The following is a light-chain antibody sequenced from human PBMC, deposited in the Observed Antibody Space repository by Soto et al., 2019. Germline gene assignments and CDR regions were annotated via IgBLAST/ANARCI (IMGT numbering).Light chain of an antibody. J-gene: IGKJ1*01. CDR3: QQRGNRPPWT. V-gene: IGKV3-11*01. CDR2: DAS. Sequence: EIVMTQSPATLSLSPGERATLSCRASQSVDKYLVWYQQKPGQAPRLLIYDASNRATGIPARFSGSGSGTDFTLTISSLEPEGFAVYYCQQRGNRPPWTFGQGTKVDIK. CDR1: QSVDKY.